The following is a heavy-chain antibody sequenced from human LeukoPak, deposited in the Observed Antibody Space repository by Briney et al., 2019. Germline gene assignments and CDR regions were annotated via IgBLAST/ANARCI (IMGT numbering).Heavy chain of an antibody. CDR2: ISSSSSYI. J-gene: IGHJ4*02. V-gene: IGHV3-21*01. CDR1: GFTFSSYS. D-gene: IGHD6-13*01. CDR3: AREREELDDY. Sequence: GGSLRLSCAASGFTFSSYSMNWVRQAPGKGLEWVSSISSSSSYIYYADSVKGRLTISRDNAKNSLYLQMNSLRAEDTAVYYCAREREELDDYWGQGTLVTVSS.